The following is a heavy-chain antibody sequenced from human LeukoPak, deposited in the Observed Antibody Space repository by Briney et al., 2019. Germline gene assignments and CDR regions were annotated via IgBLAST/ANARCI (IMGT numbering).Heavy chain of an antibody. CDR3: ARGDGYYFDY. D-gene: IGHD6-25*01. Sequence: PSETLSLTCTVPGGSISSAGFYWSWIRQPPGKGLEWIGYIYYSGSTYYNPSLKSRLTISVDTSKNQFSLNLSSVTAADAAVYYCARGDGYYFDYWGQGALVTVSS. V-gene: IGHV4-31*03. J-gene: IGHJ4*02. CDR1: GGSISSAGFY. CDR2: IYYSGST.